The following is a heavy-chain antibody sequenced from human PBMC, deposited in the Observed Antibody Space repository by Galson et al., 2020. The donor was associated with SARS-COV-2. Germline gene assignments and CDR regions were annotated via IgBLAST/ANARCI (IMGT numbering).Heavy chain of an antibody. J-gene: IGHJ4*02. CDR1: GGSFKNYY. V-gene: IGHV4-34*01. CDR3: AREDCSGGGCSGGLDY. CDR2: INHSGTT. D-gene: IGHD2-15*01. Sequence: SETLSLTCAVSGGSFKNYYWSWIRQPPGKGLEWIGEINHSGTTNYNPSLKSRATISLDTSKNQFSLKVRSVTAADTAVYYCAREDCSGGGCSGGLDYWGQGTLVTVSP.